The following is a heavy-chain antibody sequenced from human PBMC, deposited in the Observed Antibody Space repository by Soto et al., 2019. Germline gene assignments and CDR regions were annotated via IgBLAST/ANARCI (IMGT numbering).Heavy chain of an antibody. D-gene: IGHD4-4*01. CDR2: MHYTGFS. J-gene: IGHJ4*02. CDR1: GDSATSHY. CDR3: APSYGNAWSTY. Sequence: PSETLSLTCSFSGDSATSHYLTWIRQSPEKGLEWIGYMHYTGFSHYNPSLKSRLTLSVDRSKNQFTLQLTSVTVADTSVYYCAPSYGNAWSTYWGQGTQVTVSS. V-gene: IGHV4-59*02.